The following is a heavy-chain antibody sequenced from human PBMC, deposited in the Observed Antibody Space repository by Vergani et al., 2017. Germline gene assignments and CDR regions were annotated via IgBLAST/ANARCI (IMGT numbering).Heavy chain of an antibody. J-gene: IGHJ3*02. V-gene: IGHV4-4*02. Sequence: QVQLQESGPGLVKPSGTLSLTCAVSGGSISSSNWWSWVRQPPGKGLEWIGEIYHSGSTNYNPSLKSRVTISVDKSKNQFSLKLSSVTAADTAVYYCARGYYYDSSGFYDAFDIWGQGTMVTVSS. CDR3: ARGYYYDSSGFYDAFDI. CDR2: IYHSGST. D-gene: IGHD3-22*01. CDR1: GGSISSSNW.